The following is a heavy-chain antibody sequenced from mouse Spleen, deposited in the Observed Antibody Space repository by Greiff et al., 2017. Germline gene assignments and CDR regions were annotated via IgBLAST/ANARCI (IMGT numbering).Heavy chain of an antibody. V-gene: IGHV5-9-3*01. D-gene: IGHD2-1*01. Sequence: EVQVVESGGGLVKLGGSLKLSCAASGFTFSSYAMSWVRQTPEKRLEWVATISSGGGNTYYPDSVKGRFTISRDNAKNTLYLQMSSLKSEDTAMYYCARQGIYYGNYGWYFDVWGAGTTVTVSS. CDR1: GFTFSSYA. CDR2: ISSGGGNT. J-gene: IGHJ1*01. CDR3: ARQGIYYGNYGWYFDV.